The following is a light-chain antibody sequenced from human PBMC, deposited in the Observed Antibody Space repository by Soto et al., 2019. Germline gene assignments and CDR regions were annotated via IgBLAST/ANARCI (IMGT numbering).Light chain of an antibody. CDR3: QQYGSSPWT. V-gene: IGKV3-20*01. Sequence: EIVLTQSPGTLSLSPGERATLSCRASQSVSSSYLAWYQQKPGQAPRLLIYGALSRATGIPDRFSGSGSGRDFTLTISRLELEDFAVYYCQQYGSSPWTFGQGTKVEIK. J-gene: IGKJ1*01. CDR1: QSVSSSY. CDR2: GAL.